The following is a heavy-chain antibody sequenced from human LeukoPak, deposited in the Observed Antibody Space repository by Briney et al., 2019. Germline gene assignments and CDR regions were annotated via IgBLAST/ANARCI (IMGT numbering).Heavy chain of an antibody. CDR3: ASGGPILRSHFDY. V-gene: IGHV3-11*01. Sequence: GGSLRLSCEGSGFIFSDYYMSWVRQAPGKGLEWLSYISSSGDTTFYADSVEGRFTISRDNAKNSLYLEMNSLRVDDTAVYYCASGGPILRSHFDYWGPGTLVTVSS. CDR2: ISSSGDTT. D-gene: IGHD3-16*01. J-gene: IGHJ4*02. CDR1: GFIFSDYY.